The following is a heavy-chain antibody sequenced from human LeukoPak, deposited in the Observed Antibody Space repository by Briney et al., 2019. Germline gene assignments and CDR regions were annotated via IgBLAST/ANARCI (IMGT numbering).Heavy chain of an antibody. CDR2: IYYSGST. D-gene: IGHD3-3*01. J-gene: IGHJ5*02. CDR1: GGSISSSRYY. Sequence: SETLSLTCTVSGGSISSSRYYWGWIRQPPGKGLEWIGSIYYSGSTYYNPSLKSRVTISVDTSKNQFSLKLSSVTAADTAVYYCARETYDFWSGINWFDPWGQGTLVTVSS. CDR3: ARETYDFWSGINWFDP. V-gene: IGHV4-39*07.